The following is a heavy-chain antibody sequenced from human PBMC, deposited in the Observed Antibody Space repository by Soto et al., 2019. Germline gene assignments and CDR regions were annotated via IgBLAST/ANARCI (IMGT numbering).Heavy chain of an antibody. CDR2: INPNSVGT. CDR3: AKSIAARPVRP. D-gene: IGHD6-6*01. CDR1: GYTFTGYY. V-gene: IGHV1-2*02. Sequence: SVKVSCKASGYTFTGYYMHWVRQAPGQVLEWMGWINPNSVGTNYAQKFQGRVTMTRDTSISTAYMELSRLRSDDTAVYYCAKSIAARPVRPWGKGTMVIVSP. J-gene: IGHJ5*02.